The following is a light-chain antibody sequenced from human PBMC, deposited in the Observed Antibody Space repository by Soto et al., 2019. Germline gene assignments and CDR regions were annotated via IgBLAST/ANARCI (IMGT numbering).Light chain of an antibody. CDR3: QQRSNWPPYT. CDR2: VGS. J-gene: IGKJ2*01. CDR1: QSVSSY. V-gene: IGKV3-11*01. Sequence: EIVLTQSPATLSLSPGERATLSCRASQSVSSYLAWYQQKPGQAPRLLIYVGSNRATGIPARFSGSGSGTVFTLTISSLEPEDFAVYYCQQRSNWPPYTFGQGTKLEIK.